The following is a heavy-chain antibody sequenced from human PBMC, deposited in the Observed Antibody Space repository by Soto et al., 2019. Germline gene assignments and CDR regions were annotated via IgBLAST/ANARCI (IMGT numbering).Heavy chain of an antibody. CDR3: ARIRGLYSVNYYGVDY. Sequence: QVTLKESGPVLVKPTETLTLTCTVSGFSLSSATMGVSWIRQPPGKALEWLAHIFSNDGKSYSTSLKSRLTISKDTSKSQVILTMTNVDPVDTGTYYCARIRGLYSVNYYGVDYWGQGTLVTVSS. CDR2: IFSNDGK. J-gene: IGHJ4*02. CDR1: GFSLSSATMG. D-gene: IGHD1-26*01. V-gene: IGHV2-26*01.